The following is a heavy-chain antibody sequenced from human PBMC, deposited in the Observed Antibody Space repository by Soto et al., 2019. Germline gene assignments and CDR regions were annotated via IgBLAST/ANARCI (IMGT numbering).Heavy chain of an antibody. J-gene: IGHJ4*02. CDR2: IIPLFGTA. V-gene: IGHV1-69*13. D-gene: IGHD2-15*01. Sequence: SVKVSCKASGGTFSRYAINWVRQAPGHGLEWMGGIIPLFGTAKYAQKFQDRVTITADESTSTAHMELRSLTSDDTAVYYCARDYGHDCSGGNCYFYFWGQGTLVTVSS. CDR1: GGTFSRYA. CDR3: ARDYGHDCSGGNCYFYF.